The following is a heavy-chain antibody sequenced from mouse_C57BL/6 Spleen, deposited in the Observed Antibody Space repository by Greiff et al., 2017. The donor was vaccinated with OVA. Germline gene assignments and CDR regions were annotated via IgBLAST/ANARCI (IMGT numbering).Heavy chain of an antibody. CDR3: AKGDGSSYDYARDY. CDR1: GFSLTSYG. V-gene: IGHV2-5*01. D-gene: IGHD1-1*01. CDR2: IWRGGST. Sequence: QVQLQQSGPGLVQPSQSLSITCTVSGFSLTSYGVHWVRQSPGKGLEWLGVIWRGGSTDYNAAFMSRLSITKDNSKSQVFFKMNSLQADDTAIYYCAKGDGSSYDYARDYWGQGTSVTVSS. J-gene: IGHJ4*01.